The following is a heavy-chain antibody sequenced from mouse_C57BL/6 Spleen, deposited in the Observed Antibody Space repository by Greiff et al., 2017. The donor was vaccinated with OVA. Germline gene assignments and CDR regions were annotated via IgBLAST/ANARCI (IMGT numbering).Heavy chain of an antibody. V-gene: IGHV1-7*01. J-gene: IGHJ3*01. CDR2: INPSSGYT. Sequence: QVQLQQSGAELAKPGASVKLSCKASGYTFTSYWMHWVKQRPGQGLEWIGYINPSSGYTKYTQKFKDKATLTADKSSSTAYMQLSSLTYEDSAVYYCARARYYGGSYVPGWFAYWGQGTLVTVSA. CDR1: GYTFTSYW. D-gene: IGHD1-1*01. CDR3: ARARYYGGSYVPGWFAY.